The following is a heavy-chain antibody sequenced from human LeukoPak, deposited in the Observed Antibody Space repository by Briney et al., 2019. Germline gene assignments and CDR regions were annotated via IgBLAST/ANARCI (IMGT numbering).Heavy chain of an antibody. CDR3: ARVTTVTTYFYYYGMDV. CDR1: GYTFTGYY. Sequence: ASVKVSCKASGYTFTGYYMHWVRQAPGQGLEWMGWINPNSGGTNYAQKFQGRVTMTRDTSISTAYMELSRLGSDDTAVYYCARVTTVTTYFYYYGMDVWGQGTTVTVSS. CDR2: INPNSGGT. J-gene: IGHJ6*02. D-gene: IGHD4-17*01. V-gene: IGHV1-2*02.